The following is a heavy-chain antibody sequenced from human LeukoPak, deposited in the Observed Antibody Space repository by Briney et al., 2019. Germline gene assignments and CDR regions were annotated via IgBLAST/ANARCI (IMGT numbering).Heavy chain of an antibody. CDR1: GFPFSGYW. CDR2: INQDGTNQ. V-gene: IGHV3-7*01. CDR3: SRSLDY. J-gene: IGHJ4*02. Sequence: PGGSLRLSCVASGFPFSGYWMDWVRQAPGKGMEWVAKINQDGTNQYYAASVKGRFSISRDNAKNSLYLQLNSLRAEDTGVYYCSRSLDYLGQGALVTVSS.